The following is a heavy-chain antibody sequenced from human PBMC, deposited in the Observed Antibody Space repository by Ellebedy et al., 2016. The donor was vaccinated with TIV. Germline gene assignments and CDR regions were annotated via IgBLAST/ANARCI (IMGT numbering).Heavy chain of an antibody. Sequence: GESLKISXAASGFTFSDYGMHWVRQAPGKGPEWVGTIIYNGDKTYYADSVGGRFTISRDNSRNTVYLHMNNLRLDDTARYSCAKDRGTGTYRNWFNPWGQGTLVTVSS. CDR3: AKDRGTGTYRNWFNP. V-gene: IGHV3-30*02. CDR1: GFTFSDYG. J-gene: IGHJ5*02. D-gene: IGHD1-26*01. CDR2: IIYNGDKT.